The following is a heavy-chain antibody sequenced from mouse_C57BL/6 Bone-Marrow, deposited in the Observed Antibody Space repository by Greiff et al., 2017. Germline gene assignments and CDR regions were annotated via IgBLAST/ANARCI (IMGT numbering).Heavy chain of an antibody. D-gene: IGHD1-1*01. J-gene: IGHJ2*01. Sequence: EVKLQQSGAELVKPGASVKLSCTASGFNIKDYYMHWVKQRTEQGLEWIGRIDPEDGETKYAPKFQGKATITADTSSNTAYLQLSSLTSEDTAVYYCALHYGSSWFDYWGQGTTLTVSS. CDR2: IDPEDGET. CDR1: GFNIKDYY. CDR3: ALHYGSSWFDY. V-gene: IGHV14-2*01.